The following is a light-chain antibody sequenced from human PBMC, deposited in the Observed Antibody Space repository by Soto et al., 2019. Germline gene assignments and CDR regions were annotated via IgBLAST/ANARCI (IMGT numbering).Light chain of an antibody. CDR2: VAS. CDR1: QSISSW. J-gene: IGKJ1*01. Sequence: DIQMTQSPSTLSASVGDRVTKNCRASQSISSWLAWYQQKPGKAPKLLIYVASSLESGFPSRFSGSGSGTEFTLTISSLQPDDFATYYCQQYNSYWTFGQGTKV. CDR3: QQYNSYWT. V-gene: IGKV1-5*01.